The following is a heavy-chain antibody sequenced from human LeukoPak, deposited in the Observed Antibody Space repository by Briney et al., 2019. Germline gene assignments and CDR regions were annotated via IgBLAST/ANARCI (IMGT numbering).Heavy chain of an antibody. D-gene: IGHD3-22*01. CDR3: ARVFHDSSGYYYIDF. J-gene: IGHJ4*02. V-gene: IGHV3-72*01. Sequence: GGSLRLSCAASGFTFSDHYMDWVRQAPGKGLEWVGRGGDKPHSYSTEYAASVKGRFTVSRDDSKNSLYLQMNSLKTEDTAVYFCARVFHDSSGYYYIDFWGQGTLVTVSS. CDR2: GGDKPHSYST. CDR1: GFTFSDHY.